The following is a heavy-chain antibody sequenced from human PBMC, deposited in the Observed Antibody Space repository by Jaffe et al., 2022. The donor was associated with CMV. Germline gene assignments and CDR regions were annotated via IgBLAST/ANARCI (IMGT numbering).Heavy chain of an antibody. CDR1: GFTFSSYS. D-gene: IGHD5-12*01. CDR2: ISSSSSTI. J-gene: IGHJ6*02. CDR3: ARDRGVATITYYYYYGMDV. Sequence: EVQLVESGGGLVQPGGSLRLSCAASGFTFSSYSMNWVRQAPGKGLEWVSYISSSSSTIYYADSVKGRFTISRDNAKNSLYLQMNSLRDEDTAVYYCARDRGVATITYYYYYGMDVWGQGTTVTVSS. V-gene: IGHV3-48*02.